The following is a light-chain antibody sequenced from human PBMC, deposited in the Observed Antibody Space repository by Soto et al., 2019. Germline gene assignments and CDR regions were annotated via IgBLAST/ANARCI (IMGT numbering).Light chain of an antibody. Sequence: DIQMTQSPSSQSASVGDRVTITCRASQGISNYLAWYQQKPGKVPKLLMSAASSLESGVPSRFSGSGSGTDFTLTISSLQPEHVATYYCQKYYSAPFTFGPGTKVDIK. V-gene: IGKV1-27*01. J-gene: IGKJ3*01. CDR2: AAS. CDR3: QKYYSAPFT. CDR1: QGISNY.